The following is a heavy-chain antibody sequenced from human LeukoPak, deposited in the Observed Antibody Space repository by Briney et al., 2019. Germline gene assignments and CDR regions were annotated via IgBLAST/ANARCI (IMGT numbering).Heavy chain of an antibody. D-gene: IGHD3-16*02. CDR1: GFTFSSYG. CDR2: IRYDGSNK. Sequence: GGSLGLSCAASGFTFSSYGMHWVRQAPGKGLEWVAFIRYDGSNKYYADSVKGRFTISRDNSKNTLYLQMNSLRAEDTAVYYCAKAIMITFGGVIAWGQGTLVTVSS. J-gene: IGHJ4*02. CDR3: AKAIMITFGGVIA. V-gene: IGHV3-30*02.